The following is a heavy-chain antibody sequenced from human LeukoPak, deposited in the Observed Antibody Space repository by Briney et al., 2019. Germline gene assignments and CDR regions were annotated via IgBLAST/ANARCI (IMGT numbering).Heavy chain of an antibody. CDR2: ISSSGSTI. Sequence: GGSLRLSCAASGFTFSSYEMNWVRQAPGKGLEWVSYISSSGSTIYYADSVEGRFTISRDNSKNSLYLQMNSLRAEDTALYYCAKATSTSIVDGFDYWGQGTLVTVSS. CDR3: AKATSTSIVDGFDY. V-gene: IGHV3-48*03. J-gene: IGHJ4*02. CDR1: GFTFSSYE. D-gene: IGHD3-22*01.